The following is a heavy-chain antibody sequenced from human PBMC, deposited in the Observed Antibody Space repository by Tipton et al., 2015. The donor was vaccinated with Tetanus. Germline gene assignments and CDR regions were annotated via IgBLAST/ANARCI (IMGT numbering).Heavy chain of an antibody. V-gene: IGHV1-69*09. CDR3: ARGILGGDFDY. D-gene: IGHD2-15*01. CDR1: AGTFSSYA. Sequence: QLVQSGPEVKKPGSSVKVSCKASAGTFSSYAISWVRQAPGQGLEWMGRIIPILGIANYAQKFQGRVTITADKSTSTAYMELSSLRSEDTAVYYCARGILGGDFDYWGQGTLVTVSS. J-gene: IGHJ4*02. CDR2: IIPILGIA.